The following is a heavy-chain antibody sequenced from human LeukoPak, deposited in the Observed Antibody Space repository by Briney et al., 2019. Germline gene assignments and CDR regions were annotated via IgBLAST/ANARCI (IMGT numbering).Heavy chain of an antibody. CDR3: ARVVAVRPDHNWFDP. D-gene: IGHD2-2*01. J-gene: IGHJ5*02. Sequence: SGGSLRLSCAASGFTFDDYGMSWVRQAPGKGLEWVSGINWNGGSTAYADSVKGRFTISRDNAKNSLYLQMNNLRAEDTALYYCARVVAVRPDHNWFDPWGQGTLVTVSS. CDR1: GFTFDDYG. V-gene: IGHV3-20*04. CDR2: INWNGGST.